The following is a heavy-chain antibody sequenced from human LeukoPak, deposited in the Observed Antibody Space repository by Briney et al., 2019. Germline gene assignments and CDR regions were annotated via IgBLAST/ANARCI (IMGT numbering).Heavy chain of an antibody. CDR1: VGTFSSYA. CDR2: IIPIFGTA. Sequence: SVKVSCKASVGTFSSYAISWVRQDPGQGLEWLGGIIPIFGTANYAQKFQGRVTITADKSTSTAYMELSSLRCEDTAVYYCAREDYYGSGSSEADYWGQGTLVTVSS. D-gene: IGHD3-10*01. CDR3: AREDYYGSGSSEADY. V-gene: IGHV1-69*06. J-gene: IGHJ4*02.